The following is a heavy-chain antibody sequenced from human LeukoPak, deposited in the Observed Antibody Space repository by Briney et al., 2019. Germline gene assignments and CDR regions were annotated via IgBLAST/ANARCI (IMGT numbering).Heavy chain of an antibody. CDR1: GFTFSSYA. J-gene: IGHJ4*02. CDR2: ISYDGSNK. Sequence: PGGSLRLSCAASGFTFSSYAMHWVRQAPGKGLEWVALISYDGSNKYYADSVKGRLTISRDNSKNTLDLQMISLRPEDAAVYYCATALAAAGLLDFWGQGTLVTVSS. CDR3: ATALAAAGLLDF. D-gene: IGHD6-13*01. V-gene: IGHV3-30*04.